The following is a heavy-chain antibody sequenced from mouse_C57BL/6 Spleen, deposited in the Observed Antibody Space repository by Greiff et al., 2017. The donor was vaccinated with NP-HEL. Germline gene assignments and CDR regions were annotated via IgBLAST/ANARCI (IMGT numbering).Heavy chain of an antibody. CDR1: GYTFTDYN. Sequence: EVQLQQSGPELVKPGASVKIPCKASGYTFTDYNMDWVKQSHGKSLEWIGDINPNNGGTIYNQKFKGKATLTVDKSSSTAYMEPRSLTSEDTAVYYCARRSRYFDVWGTGTTVTVSS. J-gene: IGHJ1*03. V-gene: IGHV1-18*01. CDR3: ARRSRYFDV. CDR2: INPNNGGT.